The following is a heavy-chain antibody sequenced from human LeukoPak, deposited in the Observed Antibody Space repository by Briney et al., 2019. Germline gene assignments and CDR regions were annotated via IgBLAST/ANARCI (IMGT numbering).Heavy chain of an antibody. Sequence: ASVKVSCKASGYTFTTYGISWVRQAPGQGLEWMGWINTYNGNTNYAHKLQGRVTMTTDTSTSTAYMELRSLRSDDTAVYSCARQAGGYSSGWYQFHFEYWGQGTVVTVSS. J-gene: IGHJ4*02. CDR2: INTYNGNT. CDR1: GYTFTTYG. V-gene: IGHV1-18*04. D-gene: IGHD6-19*01. CDR3: ARQAGGYSSGWYQFHFEY.